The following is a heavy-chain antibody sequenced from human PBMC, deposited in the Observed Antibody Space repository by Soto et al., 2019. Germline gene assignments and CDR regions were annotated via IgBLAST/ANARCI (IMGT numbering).Heavy chain of an antibody. CDR1: GGSLNSEHYH. CDR3: DREDDGGDRDYYGLDV. Sequence: SETLSLTCTVSGGSLNSEHYHWTWIRQAPGKGLEWIGYIHYTGSVRYNPSLQSRITMSVDTSKNLFSLNLSSVTAADTAAYFCDREDDGGDRDYYGLDVWGQGTMVTVSS. D-gene: IGHD2-21*02. CDR2: IHYTGSV. J-gene: IGHJ6*02. V-gene: IGHV4-30-4*01.